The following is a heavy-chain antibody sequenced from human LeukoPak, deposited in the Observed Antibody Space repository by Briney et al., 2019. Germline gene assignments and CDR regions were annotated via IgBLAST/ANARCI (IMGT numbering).Heavy chain of an antibody. CDR2: INHSGST. Sequence: PSETLSLTCAVYGGSFSGYYWSWIRQPPAKGLEWIGEINHSGSTNYNPSLKSRVTISVDTSKNQFSLKLSSVTAADTAVYYCARGKRGYSYDAGSGYYYYYYYMDVGGKGTTVTVSS. CDR1: GGSFSGYY. CDR3: ARGKRGYSYDAGSGYYYYYYYMDV. V-gene: IGHV4-34*01. J-gene: IGHJ6*03. D-gene: IGHD5-18*01.